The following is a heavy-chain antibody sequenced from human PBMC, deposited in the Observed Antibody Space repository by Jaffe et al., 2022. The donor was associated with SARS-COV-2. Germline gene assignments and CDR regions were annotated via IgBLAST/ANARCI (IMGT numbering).Heavy chain of an antibody. CDR3: ARAKGAGLRFLA. Sequence: QVQLQESGPGLVKPSETLSLTCTVSGGSISSYYWSWIRQPPGKGLEWIGYIYYSGSTNYNPSLKSRVTISVDTSKNQFSLKLSSVTAADTAVYYCARAKGAGLRFLAWGQGTTVTVSS. J-gene: IGHJ6*02. CDR2: IYYSGST. CDR1: GGSISSYY. V-gene: IGHV4-59*01. D-gene: IGHD3-3*01.